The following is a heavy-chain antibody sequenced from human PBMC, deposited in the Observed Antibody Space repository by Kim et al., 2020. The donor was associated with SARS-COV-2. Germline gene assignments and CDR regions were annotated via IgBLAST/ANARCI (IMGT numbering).Heavy chain of an antibody. Sequence: GGSLRLSCAASGFSFSTSWMSWVRQAPGKGLEWVANIKEDGSEKYYVDSVKGRFTISRDNAKNSLYLQMNSLRAEDTAVYYCARDGRWSFDFWGQGTLVT. CDR2: IKEDGSEK. CDR3: ARDGRWSFDF. CDR1: GFSFSTSW. V-gene: IGHV3-7*03. D-gene: IGHD3-3*01. J-gene: IGHJ4*02.